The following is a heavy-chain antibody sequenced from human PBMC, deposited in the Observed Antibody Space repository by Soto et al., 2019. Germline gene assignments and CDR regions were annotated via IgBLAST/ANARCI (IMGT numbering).Heavy chain of an antibody. V-gene: IGHV1-69*13. D-gene: IGHD4-17*01. CDR1: GGTFSSYA. CDR3: ARDHTVTQGAYRMDA. J-gene: IGHJ6*02. CDR2: IIPMFGSA. Sequence: SVKVSCKASGGTFSSYASSWVRQAHGQGLEWMGVIIPMFGSANYAQKFQGRVTITADESTSTAYMELSSLSSEDTAVYYCARDHTVTQGAYRMDAWGQGTTVTVSS.